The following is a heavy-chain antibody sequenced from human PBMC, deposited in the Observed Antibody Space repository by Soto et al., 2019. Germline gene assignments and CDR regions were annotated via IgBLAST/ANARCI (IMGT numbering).Heavy chain of an antibody. V-gene: IGHV1-46*03. Sequence: ASVKVSCKASGYTFTSYYMHWVRQAPGQGLEWMGIINPSGGSTSYAQKFQGRVTMTRDTSTSTVYMELSSLRSEDTAVYYCARDRSVLMVYAIEPFDYWGQGTLVTVSS. CDR2: INPSGGST. CDR1: GYTFTSYY. D-gene: IGHD2-8*01. J-gene: IGHJ4*02. CDR3: ARDRSVLMVYAIEPFDY.